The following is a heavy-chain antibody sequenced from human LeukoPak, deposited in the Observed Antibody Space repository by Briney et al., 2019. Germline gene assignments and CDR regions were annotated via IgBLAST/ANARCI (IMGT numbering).Heavy chain of an antibody. J-gene: IGHJ4*02. CDR2: ISAYNGNT. CDR1: GGTFSSYA. Sequence: ASVKVSCKASGGTFSSYAISWVRQAPGQGLEWMGWISAYNGNTNYAQKLQGRVTMTTDTSTSTAYMELRSLRSDDTAVYYCARHGQWLVPYYFDYWGQGTLVTVSS. D-gene: IGHD6-19*01. V-gene: IGHV1-18*01. CDR3: ARHGQWLVPYYFDY.